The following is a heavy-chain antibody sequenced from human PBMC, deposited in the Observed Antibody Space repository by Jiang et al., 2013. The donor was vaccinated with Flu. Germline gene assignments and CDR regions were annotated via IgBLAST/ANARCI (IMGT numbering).Heavy chain of an antibody. J-gene: IGHJ4*02. Sequence: EVKKPGASVKVSCKVSGYTLTELSMHWVRQAPGKGLEWMGGFDPEDGETIYAQKFQGRVTMTEDTSTDTAYMELSSLRSEDTAVYYCATGDSSSWYSQTFGYWGQGTLVTVSS. CDR1: GYTLTELS. D-gene: IGHD6-13*01. CDR2: FDPEDGET. CDR3: ATGDSSSWYSQTFGY. V-gene: IGHV1-24*01.